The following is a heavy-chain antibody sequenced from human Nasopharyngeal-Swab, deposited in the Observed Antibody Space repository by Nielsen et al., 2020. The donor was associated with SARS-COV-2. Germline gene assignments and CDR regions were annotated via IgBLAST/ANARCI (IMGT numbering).Heavy chain of an antibody. J-gene: IGHJ2*01. Sequence: ASVKVSCKASGYIFNFHYLHWVRQVPGQGLEWMGIINPSDGYTTYAQKFQGRVTMTRDTSTSTVYMELTGLRSDDTAMYYCARAAGGRYGGNPLWHFDLWGRGTLITVSS. D-gene: IGHD4-23*01. CDR1: GYIFNFHY. CDR2: INPSDGYT. V-gene: IGHV1-46*02. CDR3: ARAAGGRYGGNPLWHFDL.